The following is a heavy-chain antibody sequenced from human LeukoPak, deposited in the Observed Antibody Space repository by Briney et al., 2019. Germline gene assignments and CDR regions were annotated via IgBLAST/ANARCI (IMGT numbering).Heavy chain of an antibody. J-gene: IGHJ6*02. CDR1: GGSISSSSYY. D-gene: IGHD6-13*01. V-gene: IGHV4-39*07. Sequence: SESLSLTCTVSGGSISSSSYYWGWIRQPPGKGLEWIGSIYYSGSTYYNPSLRSRVTISVDTSKNQFSLKLSSVTAADTAVYYCARIRYSSSWYLDVWGQGTTVTVSS. CDR3: ARIRYSSSWYLDV. CDR2: IYYSGST.